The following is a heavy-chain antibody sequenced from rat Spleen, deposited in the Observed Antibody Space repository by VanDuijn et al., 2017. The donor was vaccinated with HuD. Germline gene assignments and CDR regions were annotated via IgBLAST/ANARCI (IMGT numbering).Heavy chain of an antibody. J-gene: IGHJ4*01. CDR3: ARHGWGYGVMDA. CDR2: ITNTGGST. D-gene: IGHD4-3*01. CDR1: GFTFSDYN. Sequence: EVQLVESGGGLVQPGRSLTLSCVVSGFTFSDYNMAWVRQAPEKGLEWVASITNTGGSTYYRDSVKGRFTISRDNAKSTLYLQMDSLRSEDTATYYCARHGWGYGVMDAWGQGASVTVSS. V-gene: IGHV5-7*01.